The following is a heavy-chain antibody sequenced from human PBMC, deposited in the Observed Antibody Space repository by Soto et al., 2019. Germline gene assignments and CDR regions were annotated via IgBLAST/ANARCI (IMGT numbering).Heavy chain of an antibody. D-gene: IGHD2-2*01. CDR2: IYYSGST. J-gene: IGHJ4*02. Sequence: SETLSLTCTVSGGSISSGGYYWSWIRQHPGKSLEWIGYIYYSGSTYYNPSLKSRVTISVDKSKNQLSLKLSSVTAADTAVYYCARYPSTSCYGVCVDYWGQGTLVTVSS. CDR1: GGSISSGGYY. V-gene: IGHV4-31*03. CDR3: ARYPSTSCYGVCVDY.